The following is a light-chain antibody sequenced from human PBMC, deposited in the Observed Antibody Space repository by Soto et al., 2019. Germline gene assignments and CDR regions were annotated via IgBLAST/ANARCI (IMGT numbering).Light chain of an antibody. Sequence: QSALTQPASVSGSPGQSITISCTGTSSDVGGYNYVSWYQQHPGKAPKLMIYDVSNRPSGVSNRFSGSKTGNTASLTISGLQAEDEADYYCSSYTSSSTPHVVFGGGTKLTVL. CDR1: SSDVGGYNY. J-gene: IGLJ2*01. CDR3: SSYTSSSTPHVV. V-gene: IGLV2-14*01. CDR2: DVS.